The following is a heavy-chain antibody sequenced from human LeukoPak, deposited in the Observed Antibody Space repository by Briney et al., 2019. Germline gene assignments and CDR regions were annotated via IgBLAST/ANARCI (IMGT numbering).Heavy chain of an antibody. Sequence: PETLSLTCTVSGGSISSYYWSWIRQPPGKGLEWIGYIYYSGSTNYNPSLKSRVTISVDTSKNQFSLKLSSVTAADTAVYYCAREGNVYYDSYAFDIWGQGTMVTVSS. CDR3: AREGNVYYDSYAFDI. V-gene: IGHV4-59*01. J-gene: IGHJ3*02. CDR2: IYYSGST. D-gene: IGHD3-22*01. CDR1: GGSISSYY.